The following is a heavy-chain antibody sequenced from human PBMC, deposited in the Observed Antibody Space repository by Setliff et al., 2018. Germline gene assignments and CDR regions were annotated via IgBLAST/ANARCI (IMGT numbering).Heavy chain of an antibody. D-gene: IGHD6-19*01. CDR3: AREQWLDPPGYYYMDV. CDR2: IYIGGSA. J-gene: IGHJ6*03. Sequence: SETLSLTCTVSGDSISSYYWSWIRQPAGKGLEWIGHIYIGGSANYNPSLKSRVTMSIDTSKNQFSLKLNSVTAADMAVYYCAREQWLDPPGYYYMDVWSKGTTVTVSS. CDR1: GDSISSYY. V-gene: IGHV4-4*07.